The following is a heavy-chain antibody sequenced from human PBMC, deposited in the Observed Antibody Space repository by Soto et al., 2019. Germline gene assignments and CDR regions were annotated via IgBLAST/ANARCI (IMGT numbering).Heavy chain of an antibody. CDR3: ARQMITIFGVVRGAMDV. D-gene: IGHD3-3*01. CDR2: IYYSGST. J-gene: IGHJ6*03. CDR1: GGSISSYY. V-gene: IGHV4-59*08. Sequence: QVQLQESGPGLVKPSETLSLTCTVSGGSISSYYWSWIRQPPGKGLEWIGYIYYSGSTNYNPSLKSRVTISVDTSKNQFSLKLSSVTAADTAVYYCARQMITIFGVVRGAMDVWGKGTTVTVSS.